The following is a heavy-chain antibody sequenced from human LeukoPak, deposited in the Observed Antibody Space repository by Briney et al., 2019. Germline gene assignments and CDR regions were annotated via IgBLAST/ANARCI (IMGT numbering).Heavy chain of an antibody. V-gene: IGHV4-34*01. J-gene: IGHJ6*03. CDR2: INHSGST. D-gene: IGHD3-3*01. Sequence: PSETLSLTCAVYGGSFSGYYWSWIRQPPGKGLEWIGEINHSGSTNYNPSLKSRVTISADTSKNQFSLKLSSVTAADTAVYYCARGTSTYYDFWSGYYKPTYYYYMDVWGKGTTVTVSS. CDR1: GGSFSGYY. CDR3: ARGTSTYYDFWSGYYKPTYYYYMDV.